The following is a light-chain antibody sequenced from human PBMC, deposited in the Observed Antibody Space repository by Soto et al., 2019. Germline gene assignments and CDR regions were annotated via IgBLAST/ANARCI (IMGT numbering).Light chain of an antibody. Sequence: QTVVTQEPSFSVSPGGTVTLTCGLSSGSVSTSYYPSWYQQTQGQAPRTLIYSTNTRSSGVPDRFSGSILGNKAALTITGAQADDESDYDCVLYMGSGTEVVFGGGTKLTVL. CDR3: VLYMGSGTEVV. CDR1: SGSVSTSYY. CDR2: STN. J-gene: IGLJ2*01. V-gene: IGLV8-61*01.